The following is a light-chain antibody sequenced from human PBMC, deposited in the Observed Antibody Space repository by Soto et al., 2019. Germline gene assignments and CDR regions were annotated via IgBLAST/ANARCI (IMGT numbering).Light chain of an antibody. J-gene: IGKJ4*01. Sequence: EVVLTQSPVTLSVSPGERATLSCRASEHINSHLAWYQQKPGQAPRLLIYDASNRATGIPARFSGSGSGTAFTLTISSLEPEDFAVYYCQKRNTKPINFGGGTNVDIK. V-gene: IGKV3-11*01. CDR3: QKRNTKPIN. CDR1: EHINSH. CDR2: DAS.